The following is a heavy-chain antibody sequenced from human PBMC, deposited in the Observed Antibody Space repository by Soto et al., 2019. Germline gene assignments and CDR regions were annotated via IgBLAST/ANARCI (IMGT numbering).Heavy chain of an antibody. J-gene: IGHJ4*02. CDR2: LYQSGTT. Sequence: PSETLSLTCAVSGFSISSGYYWGWIRQPPGKGLEWIGSLYQSGTTYYNPSLKSRVTLSVDTSKNQFSLKLSSVTAADTALYYCAGDWYRDGYNGGYFDYWGQGALVTVSS. D-gene: IGHD1-26*01. V-gene: IGHV4-38-2*02. CDR1: GFSISSGYY. CDR3: AGDWYRDGYNGGYFDY.